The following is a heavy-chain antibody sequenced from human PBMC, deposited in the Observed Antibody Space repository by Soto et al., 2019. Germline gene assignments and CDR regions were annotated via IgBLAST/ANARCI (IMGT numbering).Heavy chain of an antibody. J-gene: IGHJ6*02. V-gene: IGHV3-48*02. CDR2: ISTDLRAL. CDR3: TRDGRRGYDMDV. D-gene: IGHD1-26*01. Sequence: GGSLRLSCAASGFTISTYHLNWVRQAPGKGLEWVSYISTDLRALYYADSVRGRFTISRDNAKNSLYLQMTSLRDEDTGVYYCTRDGRRGYDMDVWGQGTTVTVSS. CDR1: GFTISTYH.